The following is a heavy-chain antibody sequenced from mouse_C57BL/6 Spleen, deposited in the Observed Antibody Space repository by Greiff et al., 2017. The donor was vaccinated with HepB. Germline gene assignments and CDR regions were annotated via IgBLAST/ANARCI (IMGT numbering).Heavy chain of an antibody. J-gene: IGHJ1*03. CDR2: IDPSDSYT. Sequence: QVQLQQPGAELVRPGTSVKLSCKASGYTFTSYWMHWVKQRPGQGLEWIGVIDPSDSYTNYNQKFKGKATLTVDTSSSTAYMQLSSLTSEDSAVYYCARERVRYFDVWGTGTTVTVSS. V-gene: IGHV1-59*01. CDR3: ARERVRYFDV. CDR1: GYTFTSYW.